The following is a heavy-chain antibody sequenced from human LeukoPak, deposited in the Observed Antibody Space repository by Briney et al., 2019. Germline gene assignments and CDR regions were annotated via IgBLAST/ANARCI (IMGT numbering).Heavy chain of an antibody. CDR3: ARSPPVRGVIPFDY. D-gene: IGHD3-10*01. Sequence: GGSLRLSCAASGFTFSSYSMNWVRQAPGKGLEWVSSISSSSSYIYYADSVKGRFTISRDNAKNSLYLQMNSLRAEDTAVYYCARSPPVRGVIPFDYWGQGTPVTVSS. V-gene: IGHV3-21*01. CDR2: ISSSSSYI. CDR1: GFTFSSYS. J-gene: IGHJ4*02.